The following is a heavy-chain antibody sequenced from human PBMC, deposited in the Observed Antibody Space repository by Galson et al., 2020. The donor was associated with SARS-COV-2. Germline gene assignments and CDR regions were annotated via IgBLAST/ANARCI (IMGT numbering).Heavy chain of an antibody. V-gene: IGHV3-74*01. CDR3: ARDLVGRYDY. D-gene: IGHD3-9*01. J-gene: IGHJ4*02. CDR1: GFIFDTYW. Sequence: GESLKISCTASGFIFDTYWMHWVRQAPGKGPVWVSRSNKDATITNYADSVRGRFTISKDNAKSTLYLEMHSLRADDTAVYYCARDLVGRYDYWGQGTLVTVSS. CDR2: SNKDATIT.